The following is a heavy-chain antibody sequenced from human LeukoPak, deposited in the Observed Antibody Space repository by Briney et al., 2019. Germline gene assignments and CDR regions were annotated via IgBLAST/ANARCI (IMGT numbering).Heavy chain of an antibody. CDR2: IKQDGSEK. J-gene: IGHJ4*02. V-gene: IGHV3-7*01. CDR1: GFTFSSYA. Sequence: PGGSLRLSCAASGFTFSSYAMSWVRQAPGKGLEWVANIKQDGSEKYYVDSVKGRFTISRDNAKNSLYLQMNSLRAEDTAVYYCATSVVVAAISFDYWGQGTLVTVSS. D-gene: IGHD2-15*01. CDR3: ATSVVVAAISFDY.